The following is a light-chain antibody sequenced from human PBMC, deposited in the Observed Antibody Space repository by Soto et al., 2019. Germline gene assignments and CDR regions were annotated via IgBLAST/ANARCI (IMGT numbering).Light chain of an antibody. CDR1: QSVSSY. CDR3: QQRSNWPLT. V-gene: IGKV3-11*01. CDR2: DAS. J-gene: IGKJ4*01. Sequence: EIVLTQSPATRSLSPLERATVSCSASQSVSSYLAWYQQKPGQAPRLLIYDASNRATGIPARFSGSGSGTDFTLTISSLEPEDFAVYYCQQRSNWPLTFGGGTKVDTK.